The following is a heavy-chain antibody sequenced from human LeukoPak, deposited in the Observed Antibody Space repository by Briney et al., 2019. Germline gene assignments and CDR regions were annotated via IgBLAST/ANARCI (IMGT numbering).Heavy chain of an antibody. V-gene: IGHV4-39*01. J-gene: IGHJ6*03. CDR1: GGSITENSYY. Sequence: SETLSLTCTVSGGSITENSYYWGWIRQSPGKGLEWIGSIYYSGTTYYNPSLKSRVTISVDTSKNQFSLSLSSVTAADAAVYRCVRQPLRSRYYYFYYVDVWGKGTAVTVSS. CDR3: VRQPLRSRYYYFYYVDV. D-gene: IGHD3-10*02. CDR2: IYYSGTT.